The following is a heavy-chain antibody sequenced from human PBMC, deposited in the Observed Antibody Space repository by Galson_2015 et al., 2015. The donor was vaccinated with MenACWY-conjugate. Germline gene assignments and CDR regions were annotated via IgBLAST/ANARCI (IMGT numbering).Heavy chain of an antibody. J-gene: IGHJ5*02. CDR1: GYTFTSYA. Sequence: SVKVSCKASGYTFTSYAMHWVRQAPGQRLEWMGWINAGNGNTRYSQKFQGRVTITRDTSASTAYMELSSLRSEDTAVYYCARGESFVIMVRGNWFDPWGQGTLVTVSS. D-gene: IGHD3-10*01. CDR3: ARGESFVIMVRGNWFDP. V-gene: IGHV1-3*01. CDR2: INAGNGNT.